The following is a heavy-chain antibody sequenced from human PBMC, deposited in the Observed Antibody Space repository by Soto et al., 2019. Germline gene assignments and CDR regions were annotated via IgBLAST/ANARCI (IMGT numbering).Heavy chain of an antibody. V-gene: IGHV4-59*01. CDR3: ARTTYTSSNYFDY. J-gene: IGHJ4*02. D-gene: IGHD6-6*01. CDR2: IYYRGSP. Sequence: SETLSLTCTVSGGSISSYYWSWIRQPPGKGLEWIAYIYYRGSPTYNPSLKSRVTISADTSKNQFSLKLSSVTAADTAVYYCARTTYTSSNYFDYWGQGTVVTVSS. CDR1: GGSISSYY.